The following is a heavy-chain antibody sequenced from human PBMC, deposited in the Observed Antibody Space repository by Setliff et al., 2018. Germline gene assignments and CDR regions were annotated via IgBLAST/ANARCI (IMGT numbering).Heavy chain of an antibody. CDR2: ISGSGGST. V-gene: IGHV3-23*01. D-gene: IGHD6-19*01. CDR1: GFTFSSYA. J-gene: IGHJ4*02. Sequence: GESLKISCAASGFTFSSYAMSWVRQAPGKGLEWVSAISGSGGSTYYADSVKGRFTISRDNSKNTLYLQMNSLRAEDTAVYYCAKSSRAVAGRGYFDYWGQGTLVTVSS. CDR3: AKSSRAVAGRGYFDY.